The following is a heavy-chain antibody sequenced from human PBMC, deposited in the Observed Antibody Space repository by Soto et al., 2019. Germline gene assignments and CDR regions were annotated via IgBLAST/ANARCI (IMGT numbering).Heavy chain of an antibody. V-gene: IGHV3-9*01. Sequence: SLRLSCAASGCTFDDYAMHWVRQSPGKGLEWVSGISWNSGSIGYADSVKGRFTISRDNAKNSLYLQMNSLRAEDTALYYCAKGFGESIDHSGMDVWGQGTTVTVSS. CDR3: AKGFGESIDHSGMDV. CDR1: GCTFDDYA. CDR2: ISWNSGSI. J-gene: IGHJ6*01. D-gene: IGHD3-10*01.